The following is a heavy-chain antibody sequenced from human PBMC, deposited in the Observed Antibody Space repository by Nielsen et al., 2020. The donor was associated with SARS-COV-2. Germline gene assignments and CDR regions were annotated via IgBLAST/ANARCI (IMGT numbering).Heavy chain of an antibody. CDR2: IHYSGTT. J-gene: IGHJ5*02. D-gene: IGHD6-19*01. V-gene: IGHV4-39*01. Sequence: SETLSLTCTVSGGSFSSSNYYWGWIRQPPGKGLEWIGSIHYSGTTYYTPSLKSRVTISVDSSKNQFSLELTSVTAADTAVYFCARHEVLVAGIQWFDPWGQGTLVTVSS. CDR3: ARHEVLVAGIQWFDP. CDR1: GGSFSSSNYY.